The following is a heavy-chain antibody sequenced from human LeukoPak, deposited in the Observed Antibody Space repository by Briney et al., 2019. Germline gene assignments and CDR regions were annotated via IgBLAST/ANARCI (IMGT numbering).Heavy chain of an antibody. CDR3: AKLVDGYNYLDY. CDR2: ISWNSGSI. D-gene: IGHD5-24*01. Sequence: GRSLRLSCAASGFTFDDYAMHWVRQAPGKGLEWVSGISWNSGSIGYADSVKGRFTISRDSAKNSLYLQMNSLRAEDTALYYCAKLVDGYNYLDYWGQGTLVTVSS. J-gene: IGHJ4*02. CDR1: GFTFDDYA. V-gene: IGHV3-9*01.